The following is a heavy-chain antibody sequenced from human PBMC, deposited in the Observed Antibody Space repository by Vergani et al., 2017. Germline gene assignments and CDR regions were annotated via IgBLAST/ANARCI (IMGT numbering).Heavy chain of an antibody. CDR3: ARVTRGYSYGDDAFDI. V-gene: IGHV1-18*01. Sequence: QVQLVQSGAEVKKPGASVKVSCKASGYTFTSYGISWVRQAPGQGLEWMGWISAYNGNTNYAQKLQGRVTMTTDTSTSTAYLELRSLRSDDTAVYYCARVTRGYSYGDDAFDIWGQGTMVTVSS. CDR1: GYTFTSYG. CDR2: ISAYNGNT. D-gene: IGHD5-18*01. J-gene: IGHJ3*02.